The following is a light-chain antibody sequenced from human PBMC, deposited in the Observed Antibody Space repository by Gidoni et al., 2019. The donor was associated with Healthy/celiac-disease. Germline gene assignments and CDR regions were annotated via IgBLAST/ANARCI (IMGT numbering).Light chain of an antibody. CDR1: QSSSSW. CDR3: QQYNSYST. V-gene: IGKV1-5*03. CDR2: KAS. J-gene: IGKJ4*01. Sequence: DIQMTQSPSTLSASVGDRVTITCRASQSSSSWLAWYQQKPGKAPKLLIYKASSLESGVPSRFSGSGSGTEFTLTISRLQTDDFATYDGQQYNSYSTFGGGTKVEIK.